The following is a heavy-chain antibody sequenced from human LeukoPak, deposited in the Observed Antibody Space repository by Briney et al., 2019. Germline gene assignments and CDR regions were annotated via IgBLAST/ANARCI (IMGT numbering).Heavy chain of an antibody. J-gene: IGHJ4*02. V-gene: IGHV3-48*01. D-gene: IGHD5-24*01. Sequence: GGSLRLSCAVSGFTFSSYSMNWGRQAPGKGLEWVSYISSSSSTIYYADSVKGRFTISRDNAKNSLYLQMNSLRAEDTAVYYCARALNGYDYWGQGTLVTVSS. CDR1: GFTFSSYS. CDR2: ISSSSSTI. CDR3: ARALNGYDY.